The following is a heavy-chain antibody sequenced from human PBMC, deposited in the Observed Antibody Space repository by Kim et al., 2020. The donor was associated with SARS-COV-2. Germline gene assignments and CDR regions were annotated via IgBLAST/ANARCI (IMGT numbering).Heavy chain of an antibody. CDR1: GFAFSTFG. V-gene: IGHV3-33*01. J-gene: IGHJ6*02. Sequence: GGSLRLSCAASGFAFSTFGMHWVRQAPGKGLEWVALIWYDGSNKYYVDSVKGRFTISRDNSKNTLYLQLNSLRAEDTAVYYCASLLWFAELGWQGNSSYSAMDAWGEGTTVTLS. CDR3: ASLLWFAELGWQGNSSYSAMDA. D-gene: IGHD3-10*01. CDR2: IWYDGSNK.